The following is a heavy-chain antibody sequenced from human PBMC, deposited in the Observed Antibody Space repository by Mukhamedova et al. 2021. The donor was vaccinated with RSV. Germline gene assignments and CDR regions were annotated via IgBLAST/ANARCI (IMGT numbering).Heavy chain of an antibody. D-gene: IGHD5-18*01. CDR1: TYT. V-gene: IGHV3-30*04. J-gene: IGHJ4*02. Sequence: TYTMHWVRQAPGKGLEWVAIISNDGSNKYYADSVKGRFTISRDNSKNTLYLQMNRLRADDTAVYYCARDENGYAYGDYWGQGT. CDR2: ISNDGSNK. CDR3: ARDENGYAYGDY.